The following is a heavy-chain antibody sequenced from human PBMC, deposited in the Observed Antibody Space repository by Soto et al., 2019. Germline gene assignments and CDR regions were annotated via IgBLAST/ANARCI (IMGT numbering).Heavy chain of an antibody. Sequence: PSETLSLTCAAYGGSFSGYYWSWIRQPPGKGLEWIGEINHGGTTTYSPSLKSRVTISLDTSKNQLSLKLNSVTAADTAVCYCARGHAVAAFFFYFDYWGQGTLVTVSS. CDR1: GGSFSGYY. V-gene: IGHV4-34*01. D-gene: IGHD6-19*01. J-gene: IGHJ4*02. CDR2: INHGGTT. CDR3: ARGHAVAAFFFYFDY.